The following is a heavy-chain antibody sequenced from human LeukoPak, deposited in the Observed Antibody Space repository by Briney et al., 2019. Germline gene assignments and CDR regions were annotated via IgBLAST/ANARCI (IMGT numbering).Heavy chain of an antibody. Sequence: GGSLRLSCAASGFTFSSYAMSWVRQAPGKGLEWVSAISGSGGSTYYADSVKGRFTISRDNAKNSLYLQMNSLRAEDTAVYYCARLGLLWFGEDSYMDVWGKGTTVTVSS. D-gene: IGHD3-10*01. CDR1: GFTFSSYA. V-gene: IGHV3-23*01. CDR2: ISGSGGST. CDR3: ARLGLLWFGEDSYMDV. J-gene: IGHJ6*03.